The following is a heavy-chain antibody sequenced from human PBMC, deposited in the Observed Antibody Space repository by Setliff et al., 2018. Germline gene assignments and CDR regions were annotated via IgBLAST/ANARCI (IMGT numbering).Heavy chain of an antibody. J-gene: IGHJ4*02. CDR1: GYSFSAYY. V-gene: IGHV1-46*01. CDR3: ARGGMAAAGRKGVFEH. CDR2: INTGGGSA. D-gene: IGHD6-13*01. Sequence: ASVKVSCKASGYSFSAYYMHWVRQAPGQGPEWMGIINTGGGSASYAEKFEGXXTMTSXXXAXXXXXXXXXXXXXXXXXXYXARGGMAAAGRKGVFEHWGQGTLVTVSS.